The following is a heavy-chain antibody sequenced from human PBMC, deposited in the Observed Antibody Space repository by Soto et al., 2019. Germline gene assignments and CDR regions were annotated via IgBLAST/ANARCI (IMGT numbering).Heavy chain of an antibody. Sequence: QVQLVQSGGEVKKPGASVTVSCKASGYTFINYHITWVRQAPGQGLEWMAWINTYNGMTDYAQRFQGRVTMTRDTSTSTAYMELRILGSDDTAVYFCAKSPRGEMATDWGQGTLVIVSS. CDR2: INTYNGMT. D-gene: IGHD5-12*01. CDR1: GYTFINYH. CDR3: AKSPRGEMATD. V-gene: IGHV1-18*01. J-gene: IGHJ4*02.